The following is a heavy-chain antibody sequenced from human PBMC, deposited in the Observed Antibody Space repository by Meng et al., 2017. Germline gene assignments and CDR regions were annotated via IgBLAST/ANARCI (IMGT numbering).Heavy chain of an antibody. CDR2: IYYSGST. D-gene: IGHD7-27*01. CDR1: GGSFSGYY. J-gene: IGHJ4*02. CDR3: ARGPAGDFDY. V-gene: IGHV4-31*02. Sequence: SQTLSLTCAVYGGSFSGYYWSWIRQHPGKGLEWIGYIYYSGSTYYNPSLKSRVTISVDTSKNQFSLKLSSVTAADTAVYYCARGPAGDFDYWGQGTLVTVSS.